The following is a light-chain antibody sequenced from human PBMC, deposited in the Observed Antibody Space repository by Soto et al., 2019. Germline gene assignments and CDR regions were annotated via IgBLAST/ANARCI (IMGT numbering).Light chain of an antibody. CDR3: QQANKFPRN. CDR1: QDIRGW. J-gene: IGKJ3*01. V-gene: IGKV1-12*01. CDR2: GAS. Sequence: DIQMTQSPPSLSASVGDRVTIICRASQDIRGWLAWYQKKPGKGPKLLIHGASNLQTGVPNRFSGSGSGTEFTLTIDNLQAEDFATYFCQQANKFPRNFGPGTTVEIK.